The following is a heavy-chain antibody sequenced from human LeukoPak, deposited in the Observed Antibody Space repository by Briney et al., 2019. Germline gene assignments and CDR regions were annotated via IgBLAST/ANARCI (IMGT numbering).Heavy chain of an antibody. D-gene: IGHD6-13*01. CDR2: IYPGDSDT. CDR1: GYSFTNYW. CDR3: ARRSSSSWYVLDY. V-gene: IGHV5-51*01. J-gene: IGHJ4*02. Sequence: GESLKISCKGSGYSFTNYWIGWVRQMPGKGLEWMGIIYPGDSDTRYSPSFQGQVTISADKSISTAYLQWSSLKASDTAMYYCARRSSSSWYVLDYWGQGTLVTVSS.